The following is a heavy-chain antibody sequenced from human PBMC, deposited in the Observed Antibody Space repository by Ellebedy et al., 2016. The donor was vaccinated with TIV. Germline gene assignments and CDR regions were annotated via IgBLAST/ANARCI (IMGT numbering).Heavy chain of an antibody. CDR1: GFTFGSYA. D-gene: IGHD6-19*01. Sequence: PGGSLRLSCAASGFTFGSYAISWVRQAPGKGLEWVSSISGSGGATYYADSVKGRFTISRDNSKNILYLEVNSLRAEDTAVYYCAKDSQTPDSSAWYVGPDFFDRWGQGTLVTVSS. CDR3: AKDSQTPDSSAWYVGPDFFDR. V-gene: IGHV3-23*01. CDR2: ISGSGGAT. J-gene: IGHJ4*02.